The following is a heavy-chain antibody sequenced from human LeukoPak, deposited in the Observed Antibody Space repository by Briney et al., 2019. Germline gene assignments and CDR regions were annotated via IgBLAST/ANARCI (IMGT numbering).Heavy chain of an antibody. D-gene: IGHD1-1*01. CDR1: GFTFSNYW. J-gene: IGHJ3*02. V-gene: IGHV3-74*01. Sequence: GGSLRPACAASGFTFSNYWMHWVRQAPGKGLVWVSRINSDGSSTSYADSVKGRFTISRDNAKNTLYLQMNSLRTEDTAVYYCTRVRNSNNWWGAFDIWGQGTMVTVSS. CDR3: TRVRNSNNWWGAFDI. CDR2: INSDGSST.